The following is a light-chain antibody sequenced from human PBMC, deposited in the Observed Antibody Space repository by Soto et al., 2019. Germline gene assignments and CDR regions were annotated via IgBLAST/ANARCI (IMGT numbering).Light chain of an antibody. CDR2: EVT. J-gene: IGLJ3*02. Sequence: QSVLTQPPSASGSPGQSVTISCAGSNSDIGASNSVSWYQQHPGKAPKLLISEVTKRPSGVPDRFSGSKSGNTASLTVSGLQAEDEADYYCGSKAGSNKHGVFGGGTKLTV. CDR1: NSDIGASNS. V-gene: IGLV2-8*01. CDR3: GSKAGSNKHGV.